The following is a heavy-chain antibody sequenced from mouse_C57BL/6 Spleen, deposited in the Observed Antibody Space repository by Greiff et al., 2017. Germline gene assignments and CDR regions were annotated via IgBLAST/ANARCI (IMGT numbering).Heavy chain of an antibody. CDR1: GYTFTSYW. V-gene: IGHV1-59*01. CDR2: IDPSDSYT. CDR3: ARSYYYGSSPYAMDY. D-gene: IGHD1-1*01. J-gene: IGHJ4*01. Sequence: QVQLKQPGAELVRPGTSVKLSCKASGYTFTSYWMHWVKQRPGQGLEWIGVIDPSDSYTNYNQKFKGKATLTVDTSSSTAYMQLSSLTSEDSAVYYCARSYYYGSSPYAMDYWGQGTSVTVSS.